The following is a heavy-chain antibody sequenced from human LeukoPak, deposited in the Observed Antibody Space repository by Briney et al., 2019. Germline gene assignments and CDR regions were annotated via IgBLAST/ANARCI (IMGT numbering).Heavy chain of an antibody. CDR3: ARADTGTTTPSVLHDYYFYYMDV. CDR2: IYPGVFGT. V-gene: IGHV5-51*01. CDR1: GYSFTIYW. Sequence: HGESLKIPCKGSGYSFTIYWTGWAGQMRAKGLEWMGFIYPGVFGTRYSPSFQGQVTISADKSISAAYLQWSSLKASDTAMYYCARADTGTTTPSVLHDYYFYYMDVWGKGTTVTVSS. D-gene: IGHD1-7*01. J-gene: IGHJ6*03.